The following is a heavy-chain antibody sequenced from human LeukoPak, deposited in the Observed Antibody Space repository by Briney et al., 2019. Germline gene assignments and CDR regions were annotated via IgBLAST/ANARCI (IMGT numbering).Heavy chain of an antibody. CDR2: INHSGST. D-gene: IGHD3-9*01. J-gene: IGHJ6*02. CDR1: GGSFSGYY. CDR3: ARTGRETGYYKNYYYYGMDV. V-gene: IGHV4-34*01. Sequence: SSETLSLTCAVYGGSFSGYYWSWIRQPPGKGLEWIGEINHSGSTNYNPSLKSRVTISVDTSKNQFSLKLSSVTAADTAVYYCARTGRETGYYKNYYYYGMDVWGQGTTVTVSS.